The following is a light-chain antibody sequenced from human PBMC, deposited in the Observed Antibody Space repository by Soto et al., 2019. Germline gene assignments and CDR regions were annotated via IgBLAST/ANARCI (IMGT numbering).Light chain of an antibody. CDR2: EAS. V-gene: IGKV3-20*01. CDR3: QQYGRSSGFA. CDR1: QTVDSNY. Sequence: EIVLTQSPGTLSLSPGERATLSCRASQTVDSNYLAWYQQKLGQAPRLLIYEASSRATGIPERFSGSGSGTDFTLTISRMEPEDFAVYYCQQYGRSSGFAFGPGTRVDI. J-gene: IGKJ3*01.